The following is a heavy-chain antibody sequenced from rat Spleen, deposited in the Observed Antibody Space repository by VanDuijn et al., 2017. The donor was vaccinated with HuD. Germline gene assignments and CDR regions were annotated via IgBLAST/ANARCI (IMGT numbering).Heavy chain of an antibody. D-gene: IGHD1-7*01. CDR1: GFTLSDYV. V-gene: IGHV5S23*01. J-gene: IGHJ1*01. Sequence: EVQLVESGGDLVQPGRSLKLSCAASGFTLSDYVMHWIRQAPTKGLEWVTSISTGGGNTYYRDSVKGRFTISRDNAKSTLYLQMDSLRSEDTATYYCARQDYGYGSYWYFDFWGPGTMVTVSS. CDR3: ARQDYGYGSYWYFDF. CDR2: ISTGGGNT.